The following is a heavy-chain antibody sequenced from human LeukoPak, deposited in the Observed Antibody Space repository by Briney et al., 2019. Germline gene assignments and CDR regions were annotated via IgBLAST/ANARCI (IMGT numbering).Heavy chain of an antibody. CDR3: ARDLLKILAYCGGDCYSLGNAFDI. V-gene: IGHV3-74*01. D-gene: IGHD2-21*02. CDR1: GFTFSSYW. J-gene: IGHJ3*02. Sequence: GGSLRLSCAASGFTFSSYWMHWVRQAPGKGLVWVSRINSDGSSTSYADSVKGRFTISRDNAKNTLYLQMNSPRAEDTAVYYCARDLLKILAYCGGDCYSLGNAFDIWGQGTMVTVSS. CDR2: INSDGSST.